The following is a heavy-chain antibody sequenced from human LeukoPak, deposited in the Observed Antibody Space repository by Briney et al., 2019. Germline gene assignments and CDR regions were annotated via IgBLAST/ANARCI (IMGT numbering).Heavy chain of an antibody. J-gene: IGHJ5*02. CDR3: ARVDSDAILTGYWSPNWFDP. CDR2: ISSSSSYI. Sequence: GGSLRLSCAASGFTFSSYSMNWVRQAPGKGLEWVSSISSSSSYIYYADSVKGRFTISRDNAKNSLYLQMNSLRAEDTAVYYCARVDSDAILTGYWSPNWFDPWGQGTLVTVSS. CDR1: GFTFSSYS. V-gene: IGHV3-21*01. D-gene: IGHD3-9*01.